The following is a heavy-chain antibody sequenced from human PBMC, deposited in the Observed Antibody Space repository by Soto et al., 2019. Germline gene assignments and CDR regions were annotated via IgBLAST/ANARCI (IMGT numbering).Heavy chain of an antibody. J-gene: IGHJ5*02. D-gene: IGHD3-22*01. Sequence: QVQLVQSGAEVKKPGASVKVSCKASGYTFTSYYMHWVRQAPGQGLEWMGIINPSGGSTSYAQRFQGRVNMTRDTSTSTVYMELSSLRSEDTAVYYCAGVPRYYDIETNWFDPWGQGTLVIVSS. CDR1: GYTFTSYY. CDR3: AGVPRYYDIETNWFDP. CDR2: INPSGGST. V-gene: IGHV1-46*01.